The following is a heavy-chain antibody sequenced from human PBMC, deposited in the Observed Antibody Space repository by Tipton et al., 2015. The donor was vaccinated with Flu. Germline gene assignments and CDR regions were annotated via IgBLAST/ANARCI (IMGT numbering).Heavy chain of an antibody. CDR1: GGSISSYY. Sequence: TLSLTCTVPGGSISSYYWSWIRQHPGKGLEWIGYIYYSGSTHYNPSLKSRVTISVDTSKNQFSLKLSSVTAADTAVYYCASYSSSYFDYWGQGTLVTVSS. J-gene: IGHJ4*02. CDR2: IYYSGST. V-gene: IGHV4-59*06. D-gene: IGHD6-6*01. CDR3: ASYSSSYFDY.